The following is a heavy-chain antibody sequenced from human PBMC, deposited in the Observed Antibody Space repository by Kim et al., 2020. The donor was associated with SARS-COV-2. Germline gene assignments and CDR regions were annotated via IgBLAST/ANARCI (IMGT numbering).Heavy chain of an antibody. CDR2: INPSGGST. CDR3: ARDLYIVVVPAAINVGYYYYGMDV. J-gene: IGHJ6*02. CDR1: GYTFTSYY. V-gene: IGHV1-46*01. D-gene: IGHD2-2*01. Sequence: ASVKVSCKASGYTFTSYYMHWVRQAPGQGLEWMGIINPSGGSTSYAQKFQGRVTMTRDTSTSTVYMELSSLRSEDTAVYYCARDLYIVVVPAAINVGYYYYGMDVWGQGTTVTVSS.